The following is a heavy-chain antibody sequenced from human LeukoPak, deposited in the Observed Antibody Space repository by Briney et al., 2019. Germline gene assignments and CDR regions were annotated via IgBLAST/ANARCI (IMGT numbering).Heavy chain of an antibody. J-gene: IGHJ4*02. Sequence: GGSLRLSCAASGFPLGSYAMHWVRQAPGKGLEWVAVISYDGSNKYYADSMKGRFTISRENSKNTLFLQMNSLRDDDTAVYYCAKVKDFSDWGGPYLYLWGQGTPVPVS. CDR2: ISYDGSNK. CDR1: GFPLGSYA. V-gene: IGHV3-30*01. D-gene: IGHD2-21*01. CDR3: AKVKDFSDWGGPYLYL.